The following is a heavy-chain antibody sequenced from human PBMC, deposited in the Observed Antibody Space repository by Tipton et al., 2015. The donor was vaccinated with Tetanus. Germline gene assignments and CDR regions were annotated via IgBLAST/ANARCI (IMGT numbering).Heavy chain of an antibody. Sequence: SLRLSCAASGFTVTSTYMAWVRQTPGKGLEWVSSIYSGSTTYYRDSVRGRFTISGDSSKNSFHLQLNNLRDEDTAIYFCARAPFDFSDYFDLWGQGTPVTVSS. CDR3: ARAPFDFSDYFDL. J-gene: IGHJ4*02. CDR1: GFTVTSTY. CDR2: IYSGSTT. V-gene: IGHV3-53*01. D-gene: IGHD6-19*01.